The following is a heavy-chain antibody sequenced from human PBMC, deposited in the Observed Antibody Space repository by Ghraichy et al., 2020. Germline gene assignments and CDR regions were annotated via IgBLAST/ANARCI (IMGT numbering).Heavy chain of an antibody. CDR3: AKADWDYELGSYYYYYYMDV. J-gene: IGHJ6*03. CDR1: GFTFTTFA. V-gene: IGHV3-23*01. CDR2: ISGSGANT. Sequence: GGSLRLSCAASGFTFTTFAMSWVRQAPGKGLEWVSTISGSGANTYYADSVRGRFSISRDNSKKTLYLQMNSLRAEDTAVYYCAKADWDYELGSYYYYYYMDVWGKGTTVTVSS. D-gene: IGHD4-17*01.